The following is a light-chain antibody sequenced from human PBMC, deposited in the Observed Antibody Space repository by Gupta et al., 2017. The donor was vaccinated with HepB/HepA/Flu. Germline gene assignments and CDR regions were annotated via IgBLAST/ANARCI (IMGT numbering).Light chain of an antibody. V-gene: IGKV3-15*01. CDR1: QSLSSN. J-gene: IGKJ4*01. Sequence: EIAMTQSPATLSVSPGERAILSCRASQSLSSNLAWYQQKPGQTPRLLIHGAFTRASGIPARFSGSGSWTEFTLTISSLQSEDSAVYYCQQHNDWITFGGGTKVEIK. CDR3: QQHNDWIT. CDR2: GAF.